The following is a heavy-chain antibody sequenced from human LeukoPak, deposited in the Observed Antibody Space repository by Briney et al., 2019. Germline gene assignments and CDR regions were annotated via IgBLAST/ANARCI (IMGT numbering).Heavy chain of an antibody. CDR2: ISDTGNT. CDR3: AKAPVTTCRGAFCYPFDY. CDR1: GFTLSSYA. Sequence: PWGSLRLSCAASGFTLSSYAMSWVRQAPGKGLEWVSAISDTGNTYHSDSVKGRFTISRDSSKNTLLLQMNRLRPEDAAVYYCAKAPVTTCRGAFCYPFDYWGLGTLVTVSS. J-gene: IGHJ4*02. V-gene: IGHV3-23*01. D-gene: IGHD2-15*01.